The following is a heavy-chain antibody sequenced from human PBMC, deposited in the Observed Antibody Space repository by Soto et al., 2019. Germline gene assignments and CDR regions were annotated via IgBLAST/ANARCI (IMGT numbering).Heavy chain of an antibody. CDR1: GGSISSSSYY. CDR3: ARHSSSWYSAFDI. V-gene: IGHV4-39*01. CDR2: IYYSGST. D-gene: IGHD6-13*01. J-gene: IGHJ3*02. Sequence: PSETLSLTCTVSGGSISSSSYYWGWIRQPPGKGLEWIGSIYYSGSTYYNPSLNSRVTISVDTSKNQFSLKLSSVTAADTAVYYCARHSSSWYSAFDIWGQGTMVTVSS.